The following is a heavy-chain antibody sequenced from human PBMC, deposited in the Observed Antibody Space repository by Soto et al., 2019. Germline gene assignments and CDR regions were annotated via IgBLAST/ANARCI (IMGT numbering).Heavy chain of an antibody. V-gene: IGHV1-3*01. CDR1: GYIFSKFV. J-gene: IGHJ4*02. D-gene: IGHD6-19*01. CDR2: IDSANGNT. Sequence: GASVKVSCKSSGYIFSKFVIHWVRQAPGQRLEWMGWIDSANGNTRYSRNLQGRVANTRDTSASTAYMELNSLPSKDTAVYYCAREQYNSGQVFYYWGQGT. CDR3: AREQYNSGQVFYY.